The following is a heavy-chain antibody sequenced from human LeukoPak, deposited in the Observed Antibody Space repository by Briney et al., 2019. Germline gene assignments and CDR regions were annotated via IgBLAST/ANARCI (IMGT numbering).Heavy chain of an antibody. CDR3: ARTGGVVVTAKDYFDY. V-gene: IGHV4-31*03. D-gene: IGHD2-21*02. Sequence: SQTLSLTCTVSGGSISSGGYYWSWIRQHPGKGLEWIGYIYYSGSTYYNPSLKSRVTISVDTSKNQFSLKLCSVTAADTAVYYCARTGGVVVTAKDYFDYWGQGTLVTVSS. CDR1: GGSISSGGYY. J-gene: IGHJ4*02. CDR2: IYYSGST.